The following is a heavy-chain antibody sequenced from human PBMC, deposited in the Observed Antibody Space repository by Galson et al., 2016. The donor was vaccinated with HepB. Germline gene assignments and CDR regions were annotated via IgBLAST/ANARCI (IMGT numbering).Heavy chain of an antibody. Sequence: SLRLSCAASGFPFNFYALMWVRQAPGKGLEWVSSATGSGLTTYYADSVKGRFTISRDNSKNTLYLQMNSRRVEATAVYFCAKGGGFSNYVTDWGQGALVTVSS. CDR1: GFPFNFYA. CDR2: ATGSGLTT. D-gene: IGHD4-11*01. CDR3: AKGGGFSNYVTD. V-gene: IGHV3-23*01. J-gene: IGHJ4*02.